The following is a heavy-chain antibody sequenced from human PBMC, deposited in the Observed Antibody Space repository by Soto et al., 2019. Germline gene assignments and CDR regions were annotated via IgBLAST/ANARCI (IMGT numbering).Heavy chain of an antibody. CDR2: IIPIFGTA. V-gene: IGHV1-69*13. Sequence: ASVKVSCKASGGTFSSYAISWVQQAPGQGLEWMGGIIPIFGTANYAQKFQGRVTITADESTSTAYMGLSSLRSEDTAVYYCARFMVSSSNNWFDPWGQGTLVTVSS. CDR1: GGTFSSYA. D-gene: IGHD6-6*01. J-gene: IGHJ5*02. CDR3: ARFMVSSSNNWFDP.